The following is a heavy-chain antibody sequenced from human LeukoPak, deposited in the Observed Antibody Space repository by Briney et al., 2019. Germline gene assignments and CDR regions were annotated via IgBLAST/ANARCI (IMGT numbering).Heavy chain of an antibody. V-gene: IGHV1-69*13. CDR1: GGTFSSYA. Sequence: SVTVSCTASGGTFSSYAISWVRQAPGQGLEWMGGIIPIFGTANYAQKFQGRVTITADESTSTAYMELSSLRSEDTAVYYCARDGGVTVVTAIHYYYYGMDVWGQGTTVTVSS. CDR2: IIPIFGTA. CDR3: ARDGGVTVVTAIHYYYYGMDV. D-gene: IGHD2-21*02. J-gene: IGHJ6*01.